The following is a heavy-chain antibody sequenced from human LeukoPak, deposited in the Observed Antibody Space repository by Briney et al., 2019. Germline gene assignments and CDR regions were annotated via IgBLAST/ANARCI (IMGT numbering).Heavy chain of an antibody. CDR1: GGSFSGYY. V-gene: IGHV4-34*01. Sequence: SETLSLTCAVYGGSFSGYYWSWIRQPSGKGLEWIGEINHSGSTNYNPSLKSRVTISVDTSKNQFSLKLSSVTTADTAVYYCARGAGTTKTTGNDFDYWGQGTLVTVSS. CDR3: ARGAGTTKTTGNDFDY. D-gene: IGHD1-7*01. CDR2: INHSGST. J-gene: IGHJ4*02.